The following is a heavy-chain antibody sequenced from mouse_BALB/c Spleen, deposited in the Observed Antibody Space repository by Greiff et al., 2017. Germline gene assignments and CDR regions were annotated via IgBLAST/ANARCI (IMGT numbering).Heavy chain of an antibody. V-gene: IGHV5-4*02. Sequence: EVKLEESGGGLVKPGGSLKLSCAASGFTFSDYYMYWVRQTPEKRLEWVATISDGGSYTYYPDSVKGRFTISRDNAKNNLYLQMSSLKSEDTAMYYCARGYYGSSYAMDYWGQGTSVTVSS. CDR3: ARGYYGSSYAMDY. D-gene: IGHD1-1*01. CDR2: ISDGGSYT. J-gene: IGHJ4*01. CDR1: GFTFSDYY.